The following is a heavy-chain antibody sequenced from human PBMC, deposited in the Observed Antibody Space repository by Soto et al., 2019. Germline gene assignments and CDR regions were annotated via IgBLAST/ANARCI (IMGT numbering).Heavy chain of an antibody. D-gene: IGHD3-3*01. CDR3: ARGEVLRFLEWSFTTRYYGMDV. J-gene: IGHJ6*02. CDR2: MNPNSGNT. V-gene: IGHV1-8*01. CDR1: GYTFTSYD. Sequence: GASVKVSCKASGYTFTSYDINWVRQATGQGLEWMGWMNPNSGNTGYAQKFQGRVTMTRNTSISTAYMELSSLRSEDTAVYYCARGEVLRFLEWSFTTRYYGMDVWGQGTTVTVSS.